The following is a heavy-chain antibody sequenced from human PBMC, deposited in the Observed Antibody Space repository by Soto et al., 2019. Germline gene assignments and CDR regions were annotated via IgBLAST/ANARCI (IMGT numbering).Heavy chain of an antibody. J-gene: IGHJ4*02. CDR2: ICPRGSP. CDR3: ARLLGTAAFDH. D-gene: IGHD2-21*02. Sequence: PSETLTLTCTVSGGSLSGYHWSWMRQPPGKGLEWIGNICPRGSPDYNPSLKSPVTISADTSKNQLSLQLSPVTASDTAVYYCARLLGTAAFDHWGQGILVTVSS. CDR1: GGSLSGYH. V-gene: IGHV4-59*08.